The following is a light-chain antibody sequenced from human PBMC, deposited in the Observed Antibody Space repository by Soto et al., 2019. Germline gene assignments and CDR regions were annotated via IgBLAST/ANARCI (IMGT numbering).Light chain of an antibody. J-gene: IGKJ4*01. CDR2: KAS. CDR1: QSISSW. Sequence: DIQMTQSPSTLSASVGDRVTITCRASQSISSWLAWYQQKPGKAPKLLIYKASSLESGVPSRFSGSGSRTEFTLTISSLQPDDFAPDFCQQYNSYPSFGGGTKAEIK. CDR3: QQYNSYPS. V-gene: IGKV1-5*03.